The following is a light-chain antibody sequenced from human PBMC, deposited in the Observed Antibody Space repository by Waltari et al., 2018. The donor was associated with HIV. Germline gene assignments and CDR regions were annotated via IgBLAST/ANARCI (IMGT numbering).Light chain of an antibody. Sequence: QSVLTQPPSVSGAPGPRVTISCPGSSSNIGAGYDVNWSQQLPGTAPKLLIYGNSNRPSGVPDRFSGSKSGTSASLAITGLQAEDEADYYCQSYDSSLSAPVVFGGGTKLTVL. CDR2: GNS. CDR1: SSNIGAGYD. J-gene: IGLJ2*01. V-gene: IGLV1-40*01. CDR3: QSYDSSLSAPVV.